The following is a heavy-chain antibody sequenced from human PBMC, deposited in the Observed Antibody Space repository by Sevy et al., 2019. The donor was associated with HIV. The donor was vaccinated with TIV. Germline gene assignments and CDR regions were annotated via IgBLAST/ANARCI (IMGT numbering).Heavy chain of an antibody. CDR3: AKDLPYYDILTGYHRNYGMDV. CDR1: GYTFTSYG. Sequence: ASVKVSCKASGYTFTSYGISWVRQAPGQGLEWMGWISAYNGNTNYAQKLQGRVTMTTDTSTSTAYMELRSLRSDDTAEYYCAKDLPYYDILTGYHRNYGMDVWGQGTTVTVSS. J-gene: IGHJ6*02. CDR2: ISAYNGNT. V-gene: IGHV1-18*01. D-gene: IGHD3-9*01.